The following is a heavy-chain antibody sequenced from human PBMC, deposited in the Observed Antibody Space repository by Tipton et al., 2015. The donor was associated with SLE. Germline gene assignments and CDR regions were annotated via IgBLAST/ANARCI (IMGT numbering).Heavy chain of an antibody. J-gene: IGHJ4*02. D-gene: IGHD2-2*01. CDR3: ARLSSDEDY. CDR2: NSAYNGNT. CDR1: GYTFTSYA. Sequence: QLVQSGAEVKRPGASVKVSCKASGYTFTSYAINWVRQAPGQGLEWMGWNSAYNGNTHYAEKFQGRVTMTTDTSTSTAYMELISLRSDDTAVYYCARLSSDEDYWGQGTLVTVSS. V-gene: IGHV1-18*01.